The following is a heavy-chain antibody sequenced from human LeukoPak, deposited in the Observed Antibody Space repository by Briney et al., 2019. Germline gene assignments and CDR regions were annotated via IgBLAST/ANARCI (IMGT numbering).Heavy chain of an antibody. Sequence: SGGSLRLSCAASGFTFSSYAMSWVRQAPGKGLEWVSAISGSGGSTYYADSVKGRFTISRDNSKNTLYLQMNSLRAEDTAVYYCAKDLQRMTEYYFDYWGQGTLVTVSS. CDR3: AKDLQRMTEYYFDY. J-gene: IGHJ4*02. CDR1: GFTFSSYA. D-gene: IGHD1-1*01. V-gene: IGHV3-23*01. CDR2: ISGSGGST.